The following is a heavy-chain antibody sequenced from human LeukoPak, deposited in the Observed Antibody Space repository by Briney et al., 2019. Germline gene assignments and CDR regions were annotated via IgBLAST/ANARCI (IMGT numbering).Heavy chain of an antibody. V-gene: IGHV3-7*03. J-gene: IGHJ6*02. Sequence: GGSLRLSCAASGFTFSNYWMTWVRQAPGKGLEWVANINRDGSERYYVDSVKGRFTIPRDDAKSSLYLQMNSLRAEDTAVYYCARRNAMDVWGQGTTVIVFS. CDR3: ARRNAMDV. CDR1: GFTFSNYW. CDR2: INRDGSER.